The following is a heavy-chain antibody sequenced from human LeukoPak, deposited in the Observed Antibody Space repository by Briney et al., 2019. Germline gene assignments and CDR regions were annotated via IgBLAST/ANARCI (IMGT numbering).Heavy chain of an antibody. D-gene: IGHD2-15*01. Sequence: ASVKVSCKASGGTFSNYAISWVRQAPGQGLEWMGWMNPNSGNTGYAQKFQGRVTMTRNTSISTAYMELSSLRSEDTAVYYCARGDCSGGSCYLTLYYYYGMDVWGQGTTVTVSS. J-gene: IGHJ6*02. CDR2: MNPNSGNT. CDR1: GGTFSNYA. CDR3: ARGDCSGGSCYLTLYYYYGMDV. V-gene: IGHV1-8*02.